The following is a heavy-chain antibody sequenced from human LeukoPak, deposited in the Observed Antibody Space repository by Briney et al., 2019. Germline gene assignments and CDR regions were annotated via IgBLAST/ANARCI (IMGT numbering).Heavy chain of an antibody. Sequence: GGSLRLSCAASGFTFSSYSMNWVRQAPGKGLEWVSSISSSGSTIYYADSVKGRFTISRDNAKNSLYLQMNSLRAEDTAVYYCARDLGEYGGYGPYAAWGQGTLVTVSS. CDR2: ISSSGSTI. D-gene: IGHD5-12*01. J-gene: IGHJ5*02. V-gene: IGHV3-21*04. CDR3: ARDLGEYGGYGPYAA. CDR1: GFTFSSYS.